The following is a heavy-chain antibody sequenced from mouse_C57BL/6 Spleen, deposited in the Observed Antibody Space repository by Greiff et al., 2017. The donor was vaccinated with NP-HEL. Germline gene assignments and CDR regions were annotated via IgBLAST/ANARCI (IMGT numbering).Heavy chain of an antibody. CDR2: INPGSGGT. Sequence: QVQLQQSGAELVRPGTSVKVSCKASGYAFTNYLIEWVKQRPGQGLEWIGVINPGSGGTNYNEKFKGKATLTADKSSSTAYMQLSSLTSEDSAVYFCAKMGSYDWYFDVWGTGTTVTVSS. V-gene: IGHV1-54*01. J-gene: IGHJ1*03. D-gene: IGHD1-1*01. CDR3: AKMGSYDWYFDV. CDR1: GYAFTNYL.